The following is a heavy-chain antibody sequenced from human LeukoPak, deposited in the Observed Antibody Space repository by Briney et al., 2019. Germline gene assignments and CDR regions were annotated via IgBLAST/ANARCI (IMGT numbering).Heavy chain of an antibody. J-gene: IGHJ6*02. CDR3: ARGGYYDSPYGMDV. V-gene: IGHV4-59*01. CDR1: GGFISSYY. D-gene: IGHD3-3*01. CDR2: IYYSGST. Sequence: SETLSLTCTVSGGFISSYYWSWIRQPPGKGLEWIGYIYYSGSTNYNPSLKSRVTISVDTSKNQFSLKLSSVTAADAAVYYCARGGYYDSPYGMDVWGQGTTVTVSS.